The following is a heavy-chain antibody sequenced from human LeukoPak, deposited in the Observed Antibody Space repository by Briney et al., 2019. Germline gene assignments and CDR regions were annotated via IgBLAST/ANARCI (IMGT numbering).Heavy chain of an antibody. CDR1: GFTFSSYG. J-gene: IGHJ4*02. V-gene: IGHV3-30*03. Sequence: GGSLRLSCAASGFTFSSYGMHWVRQAPGKGLEWVAVISYDGSNKYYADSVKGRFTISRDNSKNTLYLQMNSLRAEDTAVYYCASDDSSGYYDPPPGCWGQGTLATVSS. CDR2: ISYDGSNK. D-gene: IGHD3-22*01. CDR3: ASDDSSGYYDPPPGC.